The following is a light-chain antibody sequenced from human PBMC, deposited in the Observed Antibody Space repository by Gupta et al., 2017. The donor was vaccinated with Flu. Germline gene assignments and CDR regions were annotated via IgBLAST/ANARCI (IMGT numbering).Light chain of an antibody. CDR2: DND. Sequence: QPVVTQPPSVSATPGQTVTISCLGSSSNIGSNDVFWYRQDPGAAPKLLIVDNDQRPSGVPDRGSGSKSGTSDSIDMSGLQSEDESYSDCDVWDQSLNSLFGGGTNLTVL. J-gene: IGLJ3*02. CDR1: SSNIGSND. CDR3: DVWDQSLNSL. V-gene: IGLV1-44*01.